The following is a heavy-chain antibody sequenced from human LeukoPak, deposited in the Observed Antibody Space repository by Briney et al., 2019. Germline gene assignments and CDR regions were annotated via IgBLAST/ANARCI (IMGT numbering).Heavy chain of an antibody. V-gene: IGHV3-23*01. CDR2: ITDTGGLT. CDR1: GFTITSYV. D-gene: IGHD3-10*01. CDR3: AKDFSGGWGVRHAFDI. Sequence: GGSLRLSCTASGFTITSYVTSWVRQAPGKGLEWVSTITDTGGLTYYPDSVKGRFTISRDNSKNTLYVQMNSLRAEDTAVYYCAKDFSGGWGVRHAFDIWGQGTVVTVSS. J-gene: IGHJ3*02.